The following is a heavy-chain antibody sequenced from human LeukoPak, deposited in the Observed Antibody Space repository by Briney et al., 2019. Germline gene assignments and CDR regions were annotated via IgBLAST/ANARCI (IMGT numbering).Heavy chain of an antibody. CDR1: GFTFSSYA. J-gene: IGHJ4*02. Sequence: GGSLRLSCAASGFTFSSYAMHWVRQAPGKGLEWVAVISYDGSNKYYADSVKGRFTISRDNSKNTLYLQMNSLRAEDTAVYYCASPSLTADYWGQGTLVTVSS. CDR2: ISYDGSNK. V-gene: IGHV3-30-3*01. CDR3: ASPSLTADY. D-gene: IGHD4/OR15-4a*01.